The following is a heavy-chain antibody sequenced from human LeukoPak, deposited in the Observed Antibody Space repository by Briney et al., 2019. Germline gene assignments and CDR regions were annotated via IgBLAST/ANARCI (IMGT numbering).Heavy chain of an antibody. CDR2: IYYSGSA. Sequence: KASETLSLTCTVSGGSISTYYWTWIRQPPGKGLEWIGYIYYSGSANYNPSLQSRVTISVDMSKNQFSLKLRYVTAADTAVYYCARALLYGSGSYYVFYGMDVWGQGTTVTVSS. V-gene: IGHV4-59*01. CDR3: ARALLYGSGSYYVFYGMDV. CDR1: GGSISTYY. J-gene: IGHJ6*02. D-gene: IGHD3-10*01.